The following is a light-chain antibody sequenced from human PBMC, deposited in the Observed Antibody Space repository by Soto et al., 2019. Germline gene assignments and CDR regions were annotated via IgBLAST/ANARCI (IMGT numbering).Light chain of an antibody. Sequence: EIVMTQSPDTLSVSPGERATLSCRASQSVIRNLAWFQQKPGQAPRLLIYGASSRATGIPDRFSGSGSGTDFTLTISSLQAEDVAVYYCQQYYTIPLTFGGGTKVDIK. V-gene: IGKV3D-15*01. CDR3: QQYYTIPLT. CDR2: GAS. J-gene: IGKJ4*01. CDR1: QSVIRN.